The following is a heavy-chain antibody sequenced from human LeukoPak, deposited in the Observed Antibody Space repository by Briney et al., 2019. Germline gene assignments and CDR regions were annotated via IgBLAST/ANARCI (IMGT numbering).Heavy chain of an antibody. J-gene: IGHJ4*02. D-gene: IGHD3-10*01. CDR3: ARSRKHYGSGSYYKLGFDY. CDR2: IYYSGST. Sequence: SETLSLTCTVSGGSISSSSYYWGWIRQPPGKGLEWIGSIYYSGSTYYNPSLKSRVTISVDTSKNQFSLKLSSVTAADTAAYYCARSRKHYGSGSYYKLGFDYWGQGTLVTVSS. CDR1: GGSISSSSYY. V-gene: IGHV4-39*07.